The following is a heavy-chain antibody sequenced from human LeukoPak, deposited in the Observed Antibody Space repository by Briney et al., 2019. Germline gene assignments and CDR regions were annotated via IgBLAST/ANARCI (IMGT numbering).Heavy chain of an antibody. CDR1: GFTFGSHA. CDR3: GKTTVGYSSGQKPAWPVDY. J-gene: IGHJ4*02. D-gene: IGHD5-18*01. Sequence: GGSLRLSCEASGFTFGSHAMYWVRQAPGKGLEWVAGIFGSGGSPHYADSVKGRFTISRDNARNTVYLQINSLRAEDTAVYYCGKTTVGYSSGQKPAWPVDYWGQGTLVTVSS. CDR2: IFGSGGSP. V-gene: IGHV3-23*01.